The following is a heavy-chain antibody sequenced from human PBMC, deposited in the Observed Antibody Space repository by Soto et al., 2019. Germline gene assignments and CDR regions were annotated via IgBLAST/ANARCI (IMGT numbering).Heavy chain of an antibody. Sequence: QVQLVESGGGVVQPGRSLRLSCAASGFTFSSYAMHWVRQAPGKGLEWVAVISYDGSNKYYADSVKGRFTISRDNSKNTLYLQMNSLRAEDTAVYYCASTVQAKAIAVAGPFDYWGQGTPVTVSS. V-gene: IGHV3-30-3*01. CDR3: ASTVQAKAIAVAGPFDY. J-gene: IGHJ4*02. CDR1: GFTFSSYA. D-gene: IGHD6-19*01. CDR2: ISYDGSNK.